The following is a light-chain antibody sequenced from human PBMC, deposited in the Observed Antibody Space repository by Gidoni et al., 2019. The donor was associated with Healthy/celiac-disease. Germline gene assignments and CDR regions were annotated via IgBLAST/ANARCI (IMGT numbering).Light chain of an antibody. CDR3: QQSYSTHLT. CDR1: QSISSY. Sequence: DPFTITCRASQSISSYLNCYQQKPAKAPKILIYAASSLQSGVASRFSGSGSGTDFTLTISNLQPEDFVTYYCQQSYSTHLTFGQGTRLEIK. J-gene: IGKJ5*01. CDR2: AAS. V-gene: IGKV1-39*01.